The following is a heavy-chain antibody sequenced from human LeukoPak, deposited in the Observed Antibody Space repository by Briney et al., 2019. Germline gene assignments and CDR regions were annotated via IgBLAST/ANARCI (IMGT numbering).Heavy chain of an antibody. CDR1: GGSISSNNYY. CDR2: LYHTGSA. D-gene: IGHD3-16*02. V-gene: IGHV4-39*02. CDR3: ARTYDYVWGSYRSHSFDS. J-gene: IGHJ4*02. Sequence: SETLSLTCTVSGGSISSNNYYWGWIRQPPGKGLEWIGSLYHTGSAYYNPSLKSRVTISMDVSKNHFSLRLSSVTAADTAVYYCARTYDYVWGSYRSHSFDSWGQGTLVTVSS.